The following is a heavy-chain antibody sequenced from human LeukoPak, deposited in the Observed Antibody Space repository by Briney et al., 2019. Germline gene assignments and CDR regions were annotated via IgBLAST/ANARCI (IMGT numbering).Heavy chain of an antibody. CDR2: INDSGST. D-gene: IGHD3-22*01. CDR1: GGSFSGYY. V-gene: IGHV4-34*01. Sequence: SETLSLTCAVYGGSFSGYYWSWIRQPPGKGLEWIGEINDSGSTNYNPSLKSRVTTSVDTSKNQFSLKLSSVTAADTAVYYCARDGKRKYYDSSGYPNYFDYWGQGTLVTVSS. CDR3: ARDGKRKYYDSSGYPNYFDY. J-gene: IGHJ4*02.